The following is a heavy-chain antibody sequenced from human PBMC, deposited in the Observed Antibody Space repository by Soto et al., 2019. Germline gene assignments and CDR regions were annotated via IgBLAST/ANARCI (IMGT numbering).Heavy chain of an antibody. CDR3: ARASLSSIYGMDV. CDR1: GGSISSYY. Sequence: PSETLSLTCTVSGGSISSYYWSWIRQPPGKGLEWIGYIYYSGSTNYNPSLKSRVTISVDTSKNQFSLKLSSVTAADTAVYYCARASLSSIYGMDVWGQGTTVTVSS. CDR2: IYYSGST. V-gene: IGHV4-59*01. J-gene: IGHJ6*02. D-gene: IGHD3-16*02.